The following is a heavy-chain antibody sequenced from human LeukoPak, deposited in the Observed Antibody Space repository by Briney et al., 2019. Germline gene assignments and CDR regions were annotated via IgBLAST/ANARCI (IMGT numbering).Heavy chain of an antibody. CDR1: GGSVSSGNSY. CDR2: IYYSGTT. V-gene: IGHV4-61*01. Sequence: SETLSLTCTVSGGSVSSGNSYWSWIRQPPGKGLEWIGYIYYSGTTNYNPSLKSRVTISVDTSKNQFSLKLSSVTAADRAVYYCARWYSSGWAFDYWGQGTLVTVSS. CDR3: ARWYSSGWAFDY. D-gene: IGHD6-19*01. J-gene: IGHJ4*02.